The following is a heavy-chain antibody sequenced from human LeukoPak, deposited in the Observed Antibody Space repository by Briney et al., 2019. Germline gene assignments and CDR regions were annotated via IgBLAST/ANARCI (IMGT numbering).Heavy chain of an antibody. J-gene: IGHJ6*04. Sequence: PSETLSLTCAVYGGSLSGYYWSWIRQPPGKGLEWIGEINHSGSTNYNPSLKSRVTISVDTSKNQFSLKLSSVTAADTAVYYCARYNWNDDGMDVWGKGTTVTVSS. CDR3: ARYNWNDDGMDV. CDR1: GGSLSGYY. D-gene: IGHD1-1*01. CDR2: INHSGST. V-gene: IGHV4-34*01.